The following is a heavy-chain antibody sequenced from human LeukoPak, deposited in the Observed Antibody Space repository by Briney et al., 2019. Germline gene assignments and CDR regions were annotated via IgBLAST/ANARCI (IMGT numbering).Heavy chain of an antibody. D-gene: IGHD3-22*01. Sequence: GRSLRLSCAASGFTFNDHAMCWVRQAPGKGLEWVSGINWSGDNIGYADSVKGRFTISRDDAKNSLFLQMNSLRAEDTALYYCARASYYYDTTGLGAVDLWGQGTMVTVSS. CDR1: GFTFNDHA. CDR2: INWSGDNI. J-gene: IGHJ3*01. CDR3: ARASYYYDTTGLGAVDL. V-gene: IGHV3-9*01.